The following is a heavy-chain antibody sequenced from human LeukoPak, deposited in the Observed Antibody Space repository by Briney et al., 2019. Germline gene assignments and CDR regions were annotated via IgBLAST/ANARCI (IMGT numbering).Heavy chain of an antibody. CDR3: ASHGTSDGFDI. V-gene: IGHV3-30*03. CDR1: GFTFSSYG. CDR2: ISYDGSNE. J-gene: IGHJ3*02. D-gene: IGHD1-1*01. Sequence: PGRSLRLSCAASGFTFSSYGMHWVRQAPGKGLEWVAVISYDGSNEYYADSVKGRFTISRDNAKNSVFLQMNSLRAEDTAVYYCASHGTSDGFDIWGQGTMVTVSS.